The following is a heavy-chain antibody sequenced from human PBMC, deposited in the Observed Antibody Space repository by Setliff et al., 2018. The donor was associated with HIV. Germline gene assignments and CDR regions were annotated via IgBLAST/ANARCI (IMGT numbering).Heavy chain of an antibody. CDR2: IFSNDEK. CDR1: GFSLSNARMG. D-gene: IGHD1-7*01. CDR3: ARIWDWNYFASDI. J-gene: IGHJ3*02. Sequence: SGPTLVNPTETLTLTCTVSGFSLSNARMGGSWIRQPPGKALEWLAHIFSNDEKSYSTSLKSRLTISKDTSKSQVVLTMTNMDPVDTATYYCARIWDWNYFASDIWGQGTMVTVSS. V-gene: IGHV2-26*01.